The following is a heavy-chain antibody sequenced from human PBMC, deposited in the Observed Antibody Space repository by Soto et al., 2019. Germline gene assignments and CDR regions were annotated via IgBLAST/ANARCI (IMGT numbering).Heavy chain of an antibody. CDR3: AIPMDFSMCFDP. J-gene: IGHJ5*02. V-gene: IGHV1-3*01. D-gene: IGHD2-2*03. CDR2: INAGNGNT. Sequence: ASVKVSCKASGYTFTSYAMHWVRQAPGQRLEWMGWINAGNGNTKYSQKFQGRVTITRDTSASTAYMELSSLRSEDTAVYYCAIPMDFSMCFDPWGQGTLVTVSS. CDR1: GYTFTSYA.